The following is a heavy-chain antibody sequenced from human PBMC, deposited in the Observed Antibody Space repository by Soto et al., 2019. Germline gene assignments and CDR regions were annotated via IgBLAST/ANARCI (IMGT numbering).Heavy chain of an antibody. CDR1: RGYFGAYY. D-gene: IGHD3-10*01. J-gene: IGHJ6*02. CDR3: ATGRGRGDSDYYYDVDV. Sequence: SETLCVRCAVERGYFGAYYGSWIRQPPGKGLVWIGEINYSGSTNFNPSLKSRVTISVDTSKNQFSLKLSSVTAADTAVYYCATGRGRGDSDYYYDVDVWGQGTTVTVSS. CDR2: INYSGST. V-gene: IGHV4-34*01.